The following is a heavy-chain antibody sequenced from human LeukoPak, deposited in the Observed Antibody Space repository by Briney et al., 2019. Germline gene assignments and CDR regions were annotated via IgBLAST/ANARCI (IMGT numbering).Heavy chain of an antibody. CDR2: ISSGSSYIYST. J-gene: IGHJ4*02. CDR3: ARAASHYYFDS. D-gene: IGHD6-6*01. CDR1: GFTFSSYS. Sequence: GGSLRLSCAASGFTFSSYSMNWVRQTPGKGLEWVSSISSGSSYIYSTYYADSVKGRFTISRDSTKNSPYLQINSLRAEDTAVYYCARAASHYYFDSWGQGTLVTVSP. V-gene: IGHV3-21*01.